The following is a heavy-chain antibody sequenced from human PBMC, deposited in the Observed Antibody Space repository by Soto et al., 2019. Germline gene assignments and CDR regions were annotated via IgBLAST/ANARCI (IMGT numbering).Heavy chain of an antibody. J-gene: IGHJ5*02. D-gene: IGHD2-8*01. CDR3: AKKNPHGDSNKAWLDP. CDR2: IIPILGTT. Sequence: QVQLLQSGTELRQPGSSVTISCTPSGGTFISSAFAWVRQAPGGSIEWMGGIIPILGTTKYAEKFMGRVTIRADASSRTAFLELSSLTVDDTAVYFCAKKNPHGDSNKAWLDPWGQGTLVTVST. CDR1: GGTFISSA. V-gene: IGHV1-69*01.